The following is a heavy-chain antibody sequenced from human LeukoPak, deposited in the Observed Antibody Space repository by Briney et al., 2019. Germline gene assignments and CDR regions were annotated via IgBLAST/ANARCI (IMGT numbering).Heavy chain of an antibody. V-gene: IGHV3-9*01. CDR3: AKDQGAAAGYYYYYGMDV. Sequence: GGSPRLSCAASGFTFDDYAMHWVRQAPGKGLEWVSGISWNSGSIGYADSVKGRFTISRDNAKNSLYLQMNSLRAEDTALYYCAKDQGAAAGYYYYYGMDVWGQGTTVTVSS. CDR1: GFTFDDYA. D-gene: IGHD6-13*01. CDR2: ISWNSGSI. J-gene: IGHJ6*02.